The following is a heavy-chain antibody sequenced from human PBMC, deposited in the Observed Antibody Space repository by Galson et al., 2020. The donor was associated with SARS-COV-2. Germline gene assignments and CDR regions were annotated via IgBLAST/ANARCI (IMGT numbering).Heavy chain of an antibody. Sequence: GESLKISCAASGFTFSSYGMHWVRQAPGKGLEWVAVISYDGSNKYYADSVKGRFTISRDNSKNTLYLQMNSLRAEDTAVYYCASSLQLWSHFDDWGQGTLVTVSS. CDR1: GFTFSSYG. CDR3: ASSLQLWSHFDD. CDR2: ISYDGSNK. D-gene: IGHD5-18*01. J-gene: IGHJ4*02. V-gene: IGHV3-30*03.